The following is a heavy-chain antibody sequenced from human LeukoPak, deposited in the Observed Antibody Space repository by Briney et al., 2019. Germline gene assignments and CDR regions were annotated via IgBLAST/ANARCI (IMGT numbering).Heavy chain of an antibody. CDR2: MNPNSGNT. D-gene: IGHD3-9*01. CDR1: GYTFTSYD. Sequence: ASVKVSCKASGYTFTSYDINWVRQATGQGLEWMGWMNPNSGNTGYAQKFQGRVTMTRNTSISTAYMELRSLRSEDTAVYYCARVDDILTGYFWFDPWGQGTLVTVSS. V-gene: IGHV1-8*01. CDR3: ARVDDILTGYFWFDP. J-gene: IGHJ5*02.